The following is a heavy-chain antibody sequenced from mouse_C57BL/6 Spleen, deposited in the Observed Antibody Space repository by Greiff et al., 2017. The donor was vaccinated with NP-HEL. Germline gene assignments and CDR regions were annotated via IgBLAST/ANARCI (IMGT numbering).Heavy chain of an antibody. Sequence: QVQLQQPGAELVKPGASVKLSCKASGYTFTSYWMHWVKQRPGQGLEWIGMIHPNSGSTNYNEKFKSKATLTVDKSSSTAYMQLSSLTSEDSAVYYCARSLYYGYDLYYAMDYWGQGTSVTVSS. CDR2: IHPNSGST. CDR1: GYTFTSYW. D-gene: IGHD2-2*01. CDR3: ARSLYYGYDLYYAMDY. V-gene: IGHV1-64*01. J-gene: IGHJ4*01.